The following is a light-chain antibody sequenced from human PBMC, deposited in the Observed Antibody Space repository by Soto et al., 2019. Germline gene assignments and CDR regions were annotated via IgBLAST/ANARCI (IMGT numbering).Light chain of an antibody. Sequence: QSALTQPASVSGSPGQSITISCTGTSADVGAYNYVSWHQHHPGKAPKLLIYEVSNRPSGVSDRFSGSKSGNTASLTISGLQTEDEADYHCSSYTSTSTPVVFGTGTKLTVL. CDR3: SSYTSTSTPVV. J-gene: IGLJ1*01. CDR1: SADVGAYNY. CDR2: EVS. V-gene: IGLV2-14*01.